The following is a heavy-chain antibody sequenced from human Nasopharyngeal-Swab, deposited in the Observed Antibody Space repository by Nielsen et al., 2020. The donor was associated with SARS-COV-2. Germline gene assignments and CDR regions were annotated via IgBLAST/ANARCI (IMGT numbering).Heavy chain of an antibody. V-gene: IGHV5-51*01. J-gene: IGHJ6*02. Sequence: GGSLRLSCKGSGYSFTSYWIGWVRQMPGKGLEWTGIIYPGDSDTRYSPSFQGQVTISADKSISTAYLQWSSLKASDTAMYYCARRGSGSHGYYYGMDVWGQGTTVTVSS. CDR3: ARRGSGSHGYYYGMDV. CDR1: GYSFTSYW. D-gene: IGHD1-26*01. CDR2: IYPGDSDT.